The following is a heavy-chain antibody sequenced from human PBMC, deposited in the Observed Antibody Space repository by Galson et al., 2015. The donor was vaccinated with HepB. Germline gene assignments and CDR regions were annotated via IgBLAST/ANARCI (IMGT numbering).Heavy chain of an antibody. D-gene: IGHD6-19*01. CDR1: GFTFSSYS. J-gene: IGHJ5*02. CDR2: ISSNIITT. CDR3: ARDLSPGVAVAGTWFGP. V-gene: IGHV3-48*02. Sequence: SLRLSCAASGFTFSSYSMNWVRQAPGKGLEWVSYISSNIITTHYADSVKGRFTISRDNAKNSLYLQMNSLRDEDTAVYYCARDLSPGVAVAGTWFGPWGQGTLVTVSS.